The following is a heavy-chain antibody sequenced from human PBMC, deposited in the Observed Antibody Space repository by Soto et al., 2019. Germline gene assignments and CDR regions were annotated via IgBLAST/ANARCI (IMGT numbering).Heavy chain of an antibody. CDR3: SRDWYTGYDYNWFDP. V-gene: IGHV3-49*03. J-gene: IGHJ5*02. Sequence: GGSLRLSCTASGFTFGDYAMSWFRQAPGKGLEWVGFIRSKAYGGTTEYAASVKGRFTISRDDSKSIAYLQMNSLKTEDTAVYYCSRDWYTGYDYNWFDPWGQGTLVTVSS. CDR2: IRSKAYGGTT. D-gene: IGHD5-12*01. CDR1: GFTFGDYA.